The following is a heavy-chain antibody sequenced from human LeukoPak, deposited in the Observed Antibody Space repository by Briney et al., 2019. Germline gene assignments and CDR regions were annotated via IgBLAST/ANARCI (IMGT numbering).Heavy chain of an antibody. CDR1: GFTFTSYG. J-gene: IGHJ3*02. D-gene: IGHD1-1*01. V-gene: IGHV3-33*01. CDR3: ARDRQGTPGTFDI. CDR2: IWYDGSQK. Sequence: PGGSLRLSCAVSGFTFTSYGMHWVRQGPGNGLEWVAGIWYDGSQKYYADSVKGRFTIFGDNSKNTLYLQMNSLRAEDTAVYYCARDRQGTPGTFDIWGQGTMVTVSP.